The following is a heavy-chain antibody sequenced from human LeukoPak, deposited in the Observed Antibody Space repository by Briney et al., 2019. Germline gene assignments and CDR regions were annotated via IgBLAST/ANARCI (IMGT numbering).Heavy chain of an antibody. CDR2: IRNKANSYPT. D-gene: IGHD3-10*01. V-gene: IGHV3-72*01. Sequence: PGGSLRLSCVASGFTFSDHYMDWVRQAPGKGLEWVGRIRNKANSYPTYFAASVKGRFTISRDDSKSSLFLQMNSLKIEDTAVYYCARGSGSNRPYFDYWGQGTLATVSS. J-gene: IGHJ4*02. CDR3: ARGSGSNRPYFDY. CDR1: GFTFSDHY.